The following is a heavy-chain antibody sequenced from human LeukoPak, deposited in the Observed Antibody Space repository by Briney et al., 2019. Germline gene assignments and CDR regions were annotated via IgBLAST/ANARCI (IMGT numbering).Heavy chain of an antibody. Sequence: ASVKVSCKASGYTFTGYYIHWVRQAPGQGLEWMGWINPNSGGTNYAQKFQGRVTMTRDTSISTAYMELSRLRPDDTAVYYCARSHLLWFGEYLLGYWGQGTLVTVSS. J-gene: IGHJ4*02. CDR1: GYTFTGYY. CDR3: ARSHLLWFGEYLLGY. V-gene: IGHV1-2*02. D-gene: IGHD3-10*01. CDR2: INPNSGGT.